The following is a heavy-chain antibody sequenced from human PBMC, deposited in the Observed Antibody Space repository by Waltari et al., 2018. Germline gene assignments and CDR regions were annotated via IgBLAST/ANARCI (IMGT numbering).Heavy chain of an antibody. D-gene: IGHD5-18*01. J-gene: IGHJ6*02. CDR2: IYYSGST. CDR1: GGSVSSGSYY. V-gene: IGHV4-61*01. Sequence: QVQLQESGPGLVKPSETLSLTCTVSGGSVSSGSYYWRWIRQPPWKGLEWIGYIYYSGSTNYNPSLKSRVTISVDTSKNQFSLKLSSVTAADTAVYYCTRSYSYEAYYYYYGMDVWGQGTTVTVSS. CDR3: TRSYSYEAYYYYYGMDV.